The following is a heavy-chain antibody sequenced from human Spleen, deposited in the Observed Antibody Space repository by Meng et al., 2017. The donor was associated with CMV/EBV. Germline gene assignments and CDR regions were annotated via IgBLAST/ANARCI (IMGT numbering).Heavy chain of an antibody. Sequence: GSLRLSCTVSGGSISSSSYYWGWIRQPPGKGLEWIGSIYYSGSTYYNPSLKSRVTISVDTSKNQFSLKLSSVTAADTAVYYCARDLPSSGFDPWGQGTLVTVSS. CDR2: IYYSGST. V-gene: IGHV4-39*07. D-gene: IGHD3-10*01. CDR3: ARDLPSSGFDP. J-gene: IGHJ5*02. CDR1: GGSISSSSYY.